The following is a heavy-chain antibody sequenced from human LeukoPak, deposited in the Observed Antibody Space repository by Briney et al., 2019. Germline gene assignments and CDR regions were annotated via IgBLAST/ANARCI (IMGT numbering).Heavy chain of an antibody. CDR3: ARGVPYDSWSGPHYSDY. D-gene: IGHD3-3*01. Sequence: GGSLRLSFAASRFTLSTYWMSWVRQAPGKGLEWVAHIKQDGSQEYYVDSVKGRFTISRDSAKNSLYLQMNSLRAEDTAVYYCARGVPYDSWSGPHYSDYWGQGTLVTVSS. CDR1: RFTLSTYW. CDR2: IKQDGSQE. J-gene: IGHJ4*02. V-gene: IGHV3-7*01.